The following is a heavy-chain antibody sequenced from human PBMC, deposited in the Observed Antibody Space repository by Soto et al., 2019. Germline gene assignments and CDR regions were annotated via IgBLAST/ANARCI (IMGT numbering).Heavy chain of an antibody. Sequence: EVQLLESGGGLVQPGGSLRLSCAASGFTFISYAMSWVRQAPGKGLEWVSAISGSGGSTYYADSVKGRFTISRDNSKKPLELQMNSLRAEDPAVYYCAKWDSNLDYWGQGTLVTVAS. CDR1: GFTFISYA. V-gene: IGHV3-23*01. CDR2: ISGSGGST. CDR3: AKWDSNLDY. J-gene: IGHJ4*02. D-gene: IGHD6-13*01.